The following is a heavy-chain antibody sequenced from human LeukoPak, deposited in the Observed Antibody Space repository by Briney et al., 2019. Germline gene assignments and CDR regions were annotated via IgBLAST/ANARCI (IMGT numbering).Heavy chain of an antibody. V-gene: IGHV3-23*01. CDR3: ARLAGGGWYLKSYYFDY. CDR1: GFTFSTYA. Sequence: GGSLRLSCAASGFTFSTYAMSLVRQAPGKGLEWVSTISGSGGSTYYADSVKGRFTISRDNSKNTLYLQMNSLRAEDTAVYYCARLAGGGWYLKSYYFDYWGQGTLVTVSS. CDR2: ISGSGGST. J-gene: IGHJ4*02. D-gene: IGHD6-19*01.